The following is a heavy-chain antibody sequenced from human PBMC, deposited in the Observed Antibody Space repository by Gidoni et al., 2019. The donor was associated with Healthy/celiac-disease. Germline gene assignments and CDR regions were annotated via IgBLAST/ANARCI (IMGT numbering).Heavy chain of an antibody. CDR3: AKDPLTYAY. V-gene: IGHV3-23*01. Sequence: VQLLESGGGLVQPGGSLRLSCSASGFTFSSYAMSWVRQAPGKGLKWISTISGSGGSTYYADSVKGRFTIYRDNHKNTMYLQMNSLRAEDTAVYYCAKDPLTYAYWGQGTLVTVSS. CDR1: GFTFSSYA. CDR2: ISGSGGST. J-gene: IGHJ4*02. D-gene: IGHD3-16*01.